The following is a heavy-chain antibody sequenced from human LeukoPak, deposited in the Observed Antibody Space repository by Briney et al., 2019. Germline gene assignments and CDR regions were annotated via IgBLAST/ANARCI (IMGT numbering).Heavy chain of an antibody. CDR2: INHSGST. J-gene: IGHJ4*02. D-gene: IGHD3-10*01. Sequence: PSETLSLTCAVYGGSFSGYYWSWIRQPPGKGLEGIGEINHSGSTNYNPSLKSRVTISVDTSKNQFSLKLSSVTAADTAVYYCARAYYYGSGSYSIGYWGQGTLVTVSS. CDR1: GGSFSGYY. V-gene: IGHV4-34*01. CDR3: ARAYYYGSGSYSIGY.